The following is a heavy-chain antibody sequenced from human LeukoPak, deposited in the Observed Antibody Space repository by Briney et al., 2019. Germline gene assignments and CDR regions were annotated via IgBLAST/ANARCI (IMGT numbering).Heavy chain of an antibody. D-gene: IGHD3-22*01. V-gene: IGHV1-69*04. J-gene: IGHJ4*02. CDR3: ATTNDGGGYQWGDFFDF. Sequence: SVKVSCKASGSTSNSHAISWVRQAPGQGLEWMGRIIPNLGTTNRAQNFQDRVTLTADKSTNTAYMELTSLTSDDTAVYYCATTNDGGGYQWGDFFDFWGQGTLVTVSS. CDR2: IIPNLGTT. CDR1: GSTSNSHA.